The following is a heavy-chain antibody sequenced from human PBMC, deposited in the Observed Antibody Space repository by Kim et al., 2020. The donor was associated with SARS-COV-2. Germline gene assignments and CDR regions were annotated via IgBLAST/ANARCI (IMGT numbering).Heavy chain of an antibody. CDR2: ISSSGSTI. Sequence: GGSLRLSCAASGFTFSDYYMSWIRQAPGKGLEWVSYISSSGSTIYYADSVKGRFTISRDNAKNSLYLQMNSLRAEDTAVYYCARGSRALDYWGQGTLVTVSSDYYYGMDVWGQGTTVTVSS. CDR3: ARGSRALDYWGQGTLVTVSSDYYYGMDV. CDR1: GFTFSDYY. V-gene: IGHV3-11*01. J-gene: IGHJ6*02. D-gene: IGHD4-17*01.